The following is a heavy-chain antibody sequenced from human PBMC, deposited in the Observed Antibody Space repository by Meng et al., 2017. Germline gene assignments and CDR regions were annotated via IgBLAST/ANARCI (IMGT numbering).Heavy chain of an antibody. V-gene: IGHV4-34*01. CDR3: ARWGYSGSYYGRQGLDY. D-gene: IGHD1-26*01. J-gene: IGHJ4*02. Sequence: SETLSLTFAVYGGSFSGYYWSWIRQPPGKGLEWTGEINHSGSTNYNPSLKSRVTISVDTSKNQFSLKLSSVTAADTAVYYCARWGYSGSYYGRQGLDYWGQGTLVTVSS. CDR2: INHSGST. CDR1: GGSFSGYY.